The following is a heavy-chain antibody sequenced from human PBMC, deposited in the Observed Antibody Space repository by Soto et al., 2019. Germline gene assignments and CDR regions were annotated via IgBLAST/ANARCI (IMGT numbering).Heavy chain of an antibody. Sequence: QVQLVESGGGEVQPGRSLTISCAASGFTFSTYGMHWVRQTPGKGLEWVAVISYDGTNKFYSDSVKGRFTISRDNFKNTLTLHMNSLRATDTSVYSCAKDLHSYGDYDYYCSRMDVWGLGTRVTVSS. CDR2: ISYDGTNK. CDR1: GFTFSTYG. D-gene: IGHD4-17*01. CDR3: AKDLHSYGDYDYYCSRMDV. V-gene: IGHV3-30*18. J-gene: IGHJ6*02.